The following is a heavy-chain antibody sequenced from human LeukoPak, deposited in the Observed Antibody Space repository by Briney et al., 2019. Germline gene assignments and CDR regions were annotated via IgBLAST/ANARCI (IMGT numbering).Heavy chain of an antibody. CDR3: ARGRPGTYFDY. J-gene: IGHJ4*02. CDR1: GYTFTSYA. Sequence: ASLKGSCKAPGYTFTSYAIHLGRQGPGQRLEWMGWINAGNGNTHYSQEFQGRVTITRDTSASTVYMELSSLRSEDMAVYYCARGRPGTYFDYWGQGTLVTVSS. V-gene: IGHV1-3*03. CDR2: INAGNGNT.